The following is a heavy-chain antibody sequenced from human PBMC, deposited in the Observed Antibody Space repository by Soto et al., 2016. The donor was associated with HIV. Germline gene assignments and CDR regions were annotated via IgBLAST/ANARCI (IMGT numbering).Heavy chain of an antibody. CDR2: ISWDGGST. J-gene: IGHJ4*02. CDR3: AKDMGYSGYDFADY. CDR1: GFTFDDYA. Sequence: EVQLVESGGVVVQPGGSLRLSCAASGFTFDDYAMHWVRQAPGKGLEWVSLISWDGGSTYYADSVKGRFTISRDNSKNSLYLQMNSLRAEDTALYYCAKDMGYSGYDFADYWGQGTLVTVSS. V-gene: IGHV3-43D*04. D-gene: IGHD5-12*01.